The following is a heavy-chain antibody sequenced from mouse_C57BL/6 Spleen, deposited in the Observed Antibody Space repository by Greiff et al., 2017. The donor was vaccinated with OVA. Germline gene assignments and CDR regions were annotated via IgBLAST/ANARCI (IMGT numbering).Heavy chain of an antibody. J-gene: IGHJ3*01. CDR1: GYSFTGYY. D-gene: IGHD2-4*01. CDR2: INPSTGGT. CDR3: ARRYDYPWFAY. Sequence: EVQLQQSGPELVKPGASVKISCKASGYSFTGYYMNWVKQSPEKSLEWIGEINPSTGGTTYNQKFKAKATLTVDKSSSTAYMQLKSLTSEDSAVYYCARRYDYPWFAYWGQGTLVTVSA. V-gene: IGHV1-42*01.